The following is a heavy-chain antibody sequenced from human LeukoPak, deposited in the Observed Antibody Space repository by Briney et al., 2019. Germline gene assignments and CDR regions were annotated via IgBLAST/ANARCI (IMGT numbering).Heavy chain of an antibody. D-gene: IGHD1-26*01. J-gene: IGHJ3*02. V-gene: IGHV1-69*05. CDR1: GGTFSSYA. CDR3: ASRRGSYNDAFDI. Sequence: ASVKVSCKASGGTFSSYAISWVRQAPGQGLEWMGRITPIFGTANYAQKFQGRVTITTDESTSTAYMELSSLRSEDTAVYYCASRRGSYNDAFDIWGQGTMVTVSS. CDR2: ITPIFGTA.